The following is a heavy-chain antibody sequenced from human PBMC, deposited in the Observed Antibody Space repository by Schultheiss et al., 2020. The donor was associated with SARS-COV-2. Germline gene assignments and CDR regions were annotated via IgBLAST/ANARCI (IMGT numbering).Heavy chain of an antibody. J-gene: IGHJ3*02. CDR2: IWSNGINK. CDR3: AKDRGPFDAFHI. V-gene: IGHV3-33*06. CDR1: EFSFTSCG. D-gene: IGHD3-10*01. Sequence: GESLKISCVASEFSFTSCGMHWVRQAPGKGLEWLTVIWSNGINKYYADSVRGRFTISRDDSKNTLYLQMNSLSVEDTAVYYCAKDRGPFDAFHIWGQGTMVTVSS.